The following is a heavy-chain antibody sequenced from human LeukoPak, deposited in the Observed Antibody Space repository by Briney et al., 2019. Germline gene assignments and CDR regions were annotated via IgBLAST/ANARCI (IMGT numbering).Heavy chain of an antibody. CDR2: IVVGSGNT. CDR3: AAEREGLVDY. J-gene: IGHJ4*02. D-gene: IGHD3/OR15-3a*01. Sequence: SVKVSSKASGFTFTSSAVQWGRQARGQRLEWRGWIVVGSGNTNYAQKFQERVTITRDMSTSTAYMELSSLRSEDTAVYYCAAEREGLVDYWGQGTLVTVSS. CDR1: GFTFTSSA. V-gene: IGHV1-58*01.